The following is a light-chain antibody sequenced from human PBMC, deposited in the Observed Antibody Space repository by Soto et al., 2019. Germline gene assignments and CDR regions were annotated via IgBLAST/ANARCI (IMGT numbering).Light chain of an antibody. Sequence: EIVMTQSPATLSVSPGERATLSCRASQSVSSNLAWYQQKPGQAPGLLIYGASTRATGIPARFSGSGSGTEFTLTISSLQSEDFAVYYCQQYNNWPPSWTSGQGTKVEIK. V-gene: IGKV3-15*01. CDR2: GAS. CDR3: QQYNNWPPSWT. J-gene: IGKJ1*01. CDR1: QSVSSN.